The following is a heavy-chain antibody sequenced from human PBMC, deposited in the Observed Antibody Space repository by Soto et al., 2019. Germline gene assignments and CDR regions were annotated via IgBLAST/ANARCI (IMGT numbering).Heavy chain of an antibody. V-gene: IGHV4-59*01. CDR3: ARDLGYCTNGVCSDY. CDR2: IYYSGST. D-gene: IGHD2-8*01. J-gene: IGHJ4*02. Sequence: TLSLTCTVSGGSISSYYWSWIRQPPGKGLEWIGYIYYSGSTNYNPSLKSRVTISVDTSKNQFSLKLSSVTAADTAVYYCARDLGYCTNGVCSDYWGQGTLVTVSS. CDR1: GGSISSYY.